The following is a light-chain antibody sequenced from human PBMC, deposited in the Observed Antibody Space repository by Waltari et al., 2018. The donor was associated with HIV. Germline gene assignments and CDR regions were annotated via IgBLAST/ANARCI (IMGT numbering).Light chain of an antibody. Sequence: SYELTQPPSVSVSPGQTASITCSGDKRGDKYACWYQQKPGQSPVLVIYQDSKRPSGIPERFSGSNSGNTATLTISGTQAMDEADYYCQAWDSSTVVFGGGTKLTVL. CDR2: QDS. CDR1: KRGDKY. CDR3: QAWDSSTVV. V-gene: IGLV3-1*01. J-gene: IGLJ2*01.